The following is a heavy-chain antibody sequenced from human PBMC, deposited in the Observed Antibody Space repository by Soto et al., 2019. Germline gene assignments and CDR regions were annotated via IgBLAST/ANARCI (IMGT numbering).Heavy chain of an antibody. CDR1: GFTFSIYW. J-gene: IGHJ4*02. D-gene: IGHD3-22*01. CDR3: ARAEPYYYESRGYGHFDY. CDR2: IKQDGSEK. V-gene: IGHV3-7*01. Sequence: LRLSCAASGFTFSIYWMSWVRQAPGNGLEWVANIKQDGSEKNYVDSVKGRFTISRDSAKNSLYLQMNSLRAEDTAVYYCARAEPYYYESRGYGHFDYWGQGTLVTVSS.